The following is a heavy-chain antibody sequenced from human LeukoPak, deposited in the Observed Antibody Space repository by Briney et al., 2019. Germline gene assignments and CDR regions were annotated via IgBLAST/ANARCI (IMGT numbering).Heavy chain of an antibody. CDR2: IKQDGSQK. Sequence: GGSLRLSCAASGFTFSSYWMSWVRQVPGKGLEWVANIKQDGSQKYYVDSVKGRFTISRDNAKSSLYLQMNGLRAEDTAVYYCARDYDFSGYQVNCFDCWGQGTLVTVSS. J-gene: IGHJ4*02. V-gene: IGHV3-7*01. D-gene: IGHD3-22*01. CDR3: ARDYDFSGYQVNCFDC. CDR1: GFTFSSYW.